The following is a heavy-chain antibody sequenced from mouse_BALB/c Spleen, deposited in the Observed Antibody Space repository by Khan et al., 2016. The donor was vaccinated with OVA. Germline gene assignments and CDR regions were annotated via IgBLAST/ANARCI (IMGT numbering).Heavy chain of an antibody. D-gene: IGHD1-1*01. CDR2: ISSGSTTI. J-gene: IGHJ2*01. V-gene: IGHV5-17*02. CDR3: ARRAYYGSSYINFDY. CDR1: GFTFSSFG. Sequence: EVELVESGGGLVQPGGSRKLSCAASGFTFSSFGMHWVRQAPEKGLEWDAYISSGSTTIYYADTVKGRFTISRDNPKNTLFLQMTSLRSEDTAMYYCARRAYYGSSYINFDYWGQGTTLTVSS.